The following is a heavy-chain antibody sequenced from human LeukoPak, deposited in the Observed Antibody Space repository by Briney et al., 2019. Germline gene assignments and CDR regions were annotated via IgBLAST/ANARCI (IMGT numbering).Heavy chain of an antibody. J-gene: IGHJ4*02. CDR1: GYTFTSYD. CDR3: ARDNGGNLHYDY. V-gene: IGHV1-8*03. CDR2: MNPNSGNT. Sequence: ASVKVSCKASGYTFTSYDINWVRQATGQGLEWMGWMNPNSGNTGYAQKFQGRVTITRNTSISTAYMELSSLRSEDTAVYYCARDNGGNLHYDYWGQGTLVTVSS. D-gene: IGHD4-23*01.